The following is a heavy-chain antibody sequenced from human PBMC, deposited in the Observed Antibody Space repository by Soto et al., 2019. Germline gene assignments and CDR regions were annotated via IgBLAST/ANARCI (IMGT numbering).Heavy chain of an antibody. CDR3: ARGGSAAGNYYYYGMDV. CDR2: IYYSGST. Sequence: SETLSLTCTVSGGSISSGDYYWSWIRQPPGKGLEWIGYIYYSGSTYYNPSLKSRVTISVDTSKNQFSLKLSSVTAADTAVYYCARGGSAAGNYYYYGMDVWGQGTTVTVSS. J-gene: IGHJ6*02. CDR1: GGSISSGDYY. V-gene: IGHV4-30-4*01. D-gene: IGHD6-13*01.